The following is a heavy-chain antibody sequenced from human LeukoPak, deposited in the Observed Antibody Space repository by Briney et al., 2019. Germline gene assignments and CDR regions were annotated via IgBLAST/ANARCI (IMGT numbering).Heavy chain of an antibody. CDR1: GFIFRNYW. CDR3: ARDTYSIAE. Sequence: PGGSLRLSCAASGFIFRNYWMHWVRQAPGKGLVWVSLIHSDGGTTNYADSVKGQFTISRDNAKNTLYLQMNSLRVGDTAVYYCARDTYSIAEWGQGTLVTVSS. CDR2: IHSDGGTT. J-gene: IGHJ4*02. D-gene: IGHD1-26*01. V-gene: IGHV3-74*01.